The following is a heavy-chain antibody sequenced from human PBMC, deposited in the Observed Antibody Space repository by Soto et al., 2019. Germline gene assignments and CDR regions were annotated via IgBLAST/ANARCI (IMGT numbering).Heavy chain of an antibody. CDR2: INHRGTA. CDR3: VKYQWTPVAFDP. J-gene: IGHJ5*02. D-gene: IGHD6-19*01. V-gene: IGHV4-34*01. CDR1: GGSLSVYY. Sequence: QVQLQQWGAGLLKPSETLSLTCAVYGGSLSVYYWNWLRQPPGKGLEWIGEINHRGTASYNPSHKSRVDISVDTASTQSSLKLRSVTAADTAIYYCVKYQWTPVAFDPWVPGTQSSDSS.